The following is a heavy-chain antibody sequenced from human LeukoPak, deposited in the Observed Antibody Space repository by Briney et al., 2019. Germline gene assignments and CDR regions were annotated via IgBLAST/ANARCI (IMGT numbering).Heavy chain of an antibody. CDR3: ARASGTPKYYYYYYYMDV. CDR2: MNPNSGNT. J-gene: IGHJ6*03. Sequence: ASVKVSCKASGYTFTSYAINWVRQATGQGLEWMGWMNPNSGNTGYAQKFQGRVTITRNTSISTAYMELSSLRSEDTAVYYCARASGTPKYYYYYYYMDVWGKGTTVTVSS. V-gene: IGHV1-8*03. CDR1: GYTFTSYA. D-gene: IGHD1-7*01.